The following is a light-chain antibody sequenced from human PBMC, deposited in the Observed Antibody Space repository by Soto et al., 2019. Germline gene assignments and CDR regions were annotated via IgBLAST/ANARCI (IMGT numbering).Light chain of an antibody. J-gene: IGKJ4*01. CDR3: QQHNNWPLT. V-gene: IGKV3-15*01. Sequence: EIVVTQSPATLSVSPGERATLSCRTSQTVNSNLAWYQQKPGQPPRLLIYGASTRATGIPARFSGSGSGTEFTLTISSLQSEDFAVYYCQQHNNWPLTFGGGTKVEIK. CDR2: GAS. CDR1: QTVNSN.